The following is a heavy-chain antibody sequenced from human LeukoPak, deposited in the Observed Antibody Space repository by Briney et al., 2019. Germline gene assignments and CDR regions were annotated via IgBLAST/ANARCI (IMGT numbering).Heavy chain of an antibody. CDR1: GFTFSYYS. J-gene: IGHJ3*02. V-gene: IGHV3-48*04. Sequence: GGSLRLSCAASGFTFSYYSMNWVRQAPGKGLEWVSYISDSSDTMYYADSVKGRFTISRDNAKNSLYLQMNSLRAEDTAVYYCGRNANDAFDIWGQGTMVTVSS. CDR3: GRNANDAFDI. CDR2: ISDSSDTM.